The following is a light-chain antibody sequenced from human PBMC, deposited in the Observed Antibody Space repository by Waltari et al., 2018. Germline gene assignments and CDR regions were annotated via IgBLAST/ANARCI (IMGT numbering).Light chain of an antibody. Sequence: QSALTQPPSASGSPGQSVTISCTGTSRDIGSYNFVSWYQQHAGRAPKLIIHEVTKVPYGAPSRFSGSKAGNVASLTVSGLQAEDEADYYCSSYADTNTVVFGGGTKLTVL. J-gene: IGLJ2*01. V-gene: IGLV2-8*01. CDR3: SSYADTNTVV. CDR1: SRDIGSYNF. CDR2: EVT.